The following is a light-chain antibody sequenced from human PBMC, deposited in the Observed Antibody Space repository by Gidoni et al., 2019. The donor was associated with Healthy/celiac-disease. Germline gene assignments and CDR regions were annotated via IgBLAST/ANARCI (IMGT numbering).Light chain of an antibody. CDR3: QQYYSTWT. CDR2: WAS. CDR1: QSVLYSSNNKNY. J-gene: IGKJ1*01. V-gene: IGKV4-1*01. Sequence: DSVMTQSPDSLPVSLGGRATIHCKSSQSVLYSSNNKNYLAWYQQKPGQPPKLIIYWASTRDSGVPDRVSGSGSGTDFTLTISSLQAEDVAVYYCQQYYSTWTFGQGTKVEIK.